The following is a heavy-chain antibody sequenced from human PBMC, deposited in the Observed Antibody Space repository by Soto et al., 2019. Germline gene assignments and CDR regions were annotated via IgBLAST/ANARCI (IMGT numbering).Heavy chain of an antibody. Sequence: EVQLVESGGGLVQPGGSLRLSCAASGFTLSSYWMHWVRQAPGKGLVWVSRINSDGSSTSYADSVKGRFTISRDNAKNTLYLQMNSLRAEDTAVYYCARDPGTGYCDSSGYYYDWGQGTLVTVSS. D-gene: IGHD3-22*01. CDR1: GFTLSSYW. CDR2: INSDGSST. J-gene: IGHJ4*02. V-gene: IGHV3-74*01. CDR3: ARDPGTGYCDSSGYYYD.